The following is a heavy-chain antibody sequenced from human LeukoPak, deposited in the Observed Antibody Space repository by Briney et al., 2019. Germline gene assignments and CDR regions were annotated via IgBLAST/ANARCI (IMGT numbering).Heavy chain of an antibody. V-gene: IGHV1-2*02. CDR3: ARDLGDY. CDR2: INPNSGGT. Sequence: PGRSLRLSCAASGYTFTGYYMHWVRQAPGQGLEWMGWINPNSGGTNYAQKFQGRVTMTRDTSISTAYMELSRLRSDDTAVYYCARDLGDYWGQGTLVTVSS. J-gene: IGHJ4*02. CDR1: GYTFTGYY.